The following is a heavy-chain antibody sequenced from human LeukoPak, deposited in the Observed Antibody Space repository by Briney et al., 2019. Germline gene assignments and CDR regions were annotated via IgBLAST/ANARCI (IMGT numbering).Heavy chain of an antibody. CDR3: ARGDGYALWL. J-gene: IGHJ4*02. V-gene: IGHV3-7*02. Sequence: PGGSLRLSCAASGFTLGSYWMTWVRQAPRKGLEWAAAIKEDGSETYYVDSVKGRFTISRDNAKNTLYLQMNSLRAEDTAVYYCARGDGYALWLGGQGTLVTVSS. CDR1: GFTLGSYW. CDR2: IKEDGSET. D-gene: IGHD5-24*01.